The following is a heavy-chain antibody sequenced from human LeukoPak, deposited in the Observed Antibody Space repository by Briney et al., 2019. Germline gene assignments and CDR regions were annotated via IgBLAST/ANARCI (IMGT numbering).Heavy chain of an antibody. CDR2: IYYSGTT. V-gene: IGHV4-59*04. CDR3: ARHPRDTTPVTRRPFDF. CDR1: GGSISSYY. J-gene: IGHJ4*02. D-gene: IGHD1-1*01. Sequence: SETLSLTCIVSGGSISSYYWTWIRQPPGKGLQWIGTIYYSGTTYYNPSLKSRVTLSVDTSENQFSLQLSSVTAADTALYYCARHPRDTTPVTRRPFDFWGRGNLVTVSS.